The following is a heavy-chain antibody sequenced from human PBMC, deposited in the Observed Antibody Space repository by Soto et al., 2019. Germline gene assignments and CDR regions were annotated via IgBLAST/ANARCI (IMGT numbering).Heavy chain of an antibody. CDR3: ARQWLVSLHHDY. CDR2: IYYSGST. J-gene: IGHJ4*02. V-gene: IGHV4-39*01. Sequence: QLQLQESGPGLVKPSETLSLTCTVSGGSISSSSYYWGWIRQPPGKGLEWIGSIYYSGSTYYNPSLKSRVTISLDTSKNQFSLKLSSVTAADTAVYYCARQWLVSLHHDYWGQGTLVTVSS. CDR1: GGSISSSSYY. D-gene: IGHD6-19*01.